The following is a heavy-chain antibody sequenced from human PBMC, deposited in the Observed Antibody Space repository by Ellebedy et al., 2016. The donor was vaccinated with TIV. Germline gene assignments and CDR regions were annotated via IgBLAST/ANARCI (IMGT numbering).Heavy chain of an antibody. CDR2: IYPGDSDT. CDR1: GYSFTNYW. CDR3: ARASKVGSFDY. Sequence: GESLKISCKGSGYSFTNYWIAWVRQMPGEGLEWMGIIYPGDSDTKYSPSFQGQVSISADMSSNAAYLQWRSLKASDSAMYYCARASKVGSFDYWGQGTLVTVSS. D-gene: IGHD1-26*01. J-gene: IGHJ4*02. V-gene: IGHV5-51*01.